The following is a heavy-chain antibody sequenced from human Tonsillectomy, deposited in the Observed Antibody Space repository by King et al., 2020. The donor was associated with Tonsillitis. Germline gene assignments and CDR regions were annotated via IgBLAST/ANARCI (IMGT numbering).Heavy chain of an antibody. D-gene: IGHD6-13*01. J-gene: IGHJ3*02. V-gene: IGHV4-39*01. CDR1: GGSISSSSHY. Sequence: MQLQESGPGLVKPSETLSLTCTVSGGSISSSSHYWGWIRQSPGKGLEWIGSIYYTGNTYYNPSLRSRVTISVDTSKNQFSLNLSSVTAADTAVYYCARPGYSHNWYLGADAFDIWGQGTMVTVSS. CDR2: IYYTGNT. CDR3: ARPGYSHNWYLGADAFDI.